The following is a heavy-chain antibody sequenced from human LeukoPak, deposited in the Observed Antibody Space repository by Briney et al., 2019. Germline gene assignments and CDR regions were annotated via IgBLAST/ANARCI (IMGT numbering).Heavy chain of an antibody. V-gene: IGHV1-2*02. CDR3: ARSPRDYYDSSGYYPDY. D-gene: IGHD3-22*01. Sequence: ASVKVSCKASGYTFTGYYMHWVRQAPGQGLEWVGWINPNSGGTNYAQKFQGRVTMTRDTSISTAYMELSRLRSDDTAVYYCARSPRDYYDSSGYYPDYWGQGTLVTVSS. CDR1: GYTFTGYY. J-gene: IGHJ4*02. CDR2: INPNSGGT.